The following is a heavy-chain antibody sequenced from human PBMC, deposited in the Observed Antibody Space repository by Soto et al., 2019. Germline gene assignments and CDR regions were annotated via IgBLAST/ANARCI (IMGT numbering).Heavy chain of an antibody. CDR3: AHGGPAASLDF. V-gene: IGHV2-5*01. D-gene: IGHD2-2*01. CDR2: IYWNDDR. CDR1: GFSLSNPGVG. J-gene: IGHJ4*02. Sequence: QITLKESGPTLVKPTQTLTLTCTFSGFSLSNPGVGMGWVRQPPGKALQWLAVIYWNDDRRYSPSLKTRLTITKDTSKNQVVLTMTDMYPVDTATYYCAHGGPAASLDFWGQGTLVTVSS.